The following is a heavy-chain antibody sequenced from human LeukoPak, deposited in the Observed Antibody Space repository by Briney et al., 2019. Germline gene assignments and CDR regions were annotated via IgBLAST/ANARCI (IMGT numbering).Heavy chain of an antibody. Sequence: SETLSPTCTVSGGSISSSSYHWGWIRQPAGKGLEWIVRIYTSGSTNYNPSLKSRVTISVDTSKNQFSLKLSSVTAADTAVYYCAGPGPTGGPYWGQGTLVTVSS. CDR3: AGPGPTGGPY. V-gene: IGHV4-61*02. D-gene: IGHD3-10*01. CDR2: IYTSGST. CDR1: GGSISSSSYH. J-gene: IGHJ4*02.